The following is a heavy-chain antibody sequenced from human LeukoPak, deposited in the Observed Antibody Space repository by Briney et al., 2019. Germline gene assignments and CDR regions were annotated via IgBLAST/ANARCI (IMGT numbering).Heavy chain of an antibody. J-gene: IGHJ3*01. V-gene: IGHV1-58*02. CDR2: IVVGSSNT. D-gene: IGHD3-22*01. CDR1: GVTFTTSA. CDR3: AASGTMIDDALDF. Sequence: SVKVSCKASGVTFTTSAIQWVRQAPGQRLEWIGWIVVGSSNTGYAQKFQGRVTITRDMSTSTAYMELSSLKSEDTAVYYCAASGTMIDDALDFWGQGTMVTVSS.